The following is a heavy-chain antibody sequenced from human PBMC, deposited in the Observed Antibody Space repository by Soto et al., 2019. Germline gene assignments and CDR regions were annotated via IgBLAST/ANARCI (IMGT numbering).Heavy chain of an antibody. Sequence: PSETLSLTCAVSGGSISSSNWWSWVRQPPGKGLEWIGEIYHSGSTNYNPSLESRVTISVDKSKNQFSLKLSSVTAADTAVYYCASLGYWADYYYYGMDVWGQGTTVTVSS. CDR3: ASLGYWADYYYYGMDV. V-gene: IGHV4-4*02. D-gene: IGHD2-15*01. CDR2: IYHSGST. J-gene: IGHJ6*02. CDR1: GGSISSSNW.